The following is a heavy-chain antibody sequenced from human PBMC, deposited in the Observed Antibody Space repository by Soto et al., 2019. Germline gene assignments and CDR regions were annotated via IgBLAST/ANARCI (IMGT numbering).Heavy chain of an antibody. CDR1: GLSITDSEMG. Sequence: QVTLKESGPVLVKPTETLTLICTVSGLSITDSEMGVSWIRQPPGQPLEWLAHIDSSGEKSYRTFLKSRLAISKDTSKSQIVLTMTNMDPADTATYYCARRHLAVAVSPWFDPWGQGIPVTVSS. CDR2: IDSSGEK. D-gene: IGHD6-19*01. J-gene: IGHJ5*02. V-gene: IGHV2-26*01. CDR3: ARRHLAVAVSPWFDP.